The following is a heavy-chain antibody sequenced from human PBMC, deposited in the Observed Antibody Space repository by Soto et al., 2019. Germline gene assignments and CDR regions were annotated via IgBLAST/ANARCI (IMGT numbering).Heavy chain of an antibody. J-gene: IGHJ5*02. Sequence: QVQLQESGPGLVKPSQTLSLTCTVSGGCISSGGYYWSWIRQHPGKGLEWIGYIYYSGSTYYNPSLKSRVTISVDTSKNQFSLKLSSVTAADTAVYYCARAHIVVVVAATHWFDPWGQGTLVTVSS. V-gene: IGHV4-31*03. CDR1: GGCISSGGYY. CDR3: ARAHIVVVVAATHWFDP. D-gene: IGHD2-15*01. CDR2: IYYSGST.